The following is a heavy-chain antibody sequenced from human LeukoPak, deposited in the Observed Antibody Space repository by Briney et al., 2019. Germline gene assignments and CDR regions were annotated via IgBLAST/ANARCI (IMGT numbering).Heavy chain of an antibody. Sequence: SQTLSLTCTVSGGSISSGGYYWSWIRQHPGKGLEWIGYIYYSGSTNYNPSLKSRVTISVDTSKNQFSLKLSSVTAADTAVYYCARERSGTADYWGQGTLVTVSS. V-gene: IGHV4-61*08. CDR3: ARERSGTADY. D-gene: IGHD3-10*01. J-gene: IGHJ4*02. CDR1: GGSISSGGYY. CDR2: IYYSGST.